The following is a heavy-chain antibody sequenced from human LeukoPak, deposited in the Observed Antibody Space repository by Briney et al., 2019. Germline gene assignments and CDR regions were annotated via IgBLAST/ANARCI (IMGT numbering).Heavy chain of an antibody. CDR3: ATTQSYASGSRGYDY. V-gene: IGHV1-24*01. J-gene: IGHJ4*02. CDR1: GDSLTRIT. Sequence: GASVKVSCKVSGDSLTRITVHWVRRAPGKGLEWMGGFDPSYAETIYAERFLDRVTMTEDTSVDTAYMELNSLQSDDTAVYYCATTQSYASGSRGYDYWGQGTLVTVSS. CDR2: FDPSYAET. D-gene: IGHD3-10*01.